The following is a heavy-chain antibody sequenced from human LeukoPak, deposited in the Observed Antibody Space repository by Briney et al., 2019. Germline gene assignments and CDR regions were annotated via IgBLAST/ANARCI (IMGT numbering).Heavy chain of an antibody. CDR1: GFTFSSYW. J-gene: IGHJ5*02. V-gene: IGHV3-7*01. Sequence: GGSLRLSCAASGFTFSSYWMNWARQAPGKGLEWVADISQDGSGKYYADSVKGRFTISRDNAENSLYLQMNSLRAEDTAVYYCARGGSSSSTASFDWFDPWGQGTLVTVSS. CDR2: ISQDGSGK. CDR3: ARGGSSSSTASFDWFDP. D-gene: IGHD6-6*01.